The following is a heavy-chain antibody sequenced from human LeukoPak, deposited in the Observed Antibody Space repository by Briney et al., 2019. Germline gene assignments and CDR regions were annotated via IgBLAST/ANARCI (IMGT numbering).Heavy chain of an antibody. Sequence: PGRSLRLSCAASGFTFSGYGMHWVRQAPGKGLEWVAVISYDGSNKYYADSVKGRFTISRDNSKNTLYLQMNSLRAEDTPVYYCARSSGYCSGTSGHYYDYGGKGTLVTVSS. CDR1: GFTFSGYG. J-gene: IGHJ4*02. CDR3: ARSSGYCSGTSGHYYDY. V-gene: IGHV3-30*03. D-gene: IGHD2-2*01. CDR2: ISYDGSNK.